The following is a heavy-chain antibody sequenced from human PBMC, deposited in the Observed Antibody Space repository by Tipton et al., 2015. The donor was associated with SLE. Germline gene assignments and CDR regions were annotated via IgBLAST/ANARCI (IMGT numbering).Heavy chain of an antibody. Sequence: SLRLSCATSGFTFSSYALSWVRRAPGKGLEWVSAIRGGGGSTYYADFVKGRFSISIDKSKNTLFLQMNSLRVDDTATYYCPKFEKTTDFYLDSWGQGTLGFLSS. CDR2: IRGGGGST. V-gene: IGHV3-23*01. J-gene: IGHJ4*02. D-gene: IGHD1/OR15-1a*01. CDR1: GFTFSSYA. CDR3: PKFEKTTDFYLDS.